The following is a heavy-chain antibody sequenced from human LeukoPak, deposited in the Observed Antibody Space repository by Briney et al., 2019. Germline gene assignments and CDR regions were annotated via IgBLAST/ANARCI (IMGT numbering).Heavy chain of an antibody. CDR3: ARDWVF. J-gene: IGHJ1*01. Sequence: GGSLRLSCAASGFTFNNYWMSWVRQAPGKGLEWVANINKDGSEDYYVDSVKGRFTISRDNAKKSLYLQMDSLRAQDTAVYYCARDWVFWGQGTLVIVSS. CDR2: INKDGSED. V-gene: IGHV3-7*01. D-gene: IGHD2-8*01. CDR1: GFTFNNYW.